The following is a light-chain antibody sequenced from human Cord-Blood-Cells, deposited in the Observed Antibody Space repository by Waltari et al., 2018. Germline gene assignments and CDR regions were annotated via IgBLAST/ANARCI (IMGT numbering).Light chain of an antibody. J-gene: IGLJ2*01. CDR2: EVS. V-gene: IGLV2-23*02. CDR3: CSYAGSSTPVV. CDR1: SSGVGSHNL. Sequence: SALTQPASVSGSPGQSITISCTGPSSGVGSHNLVSWYQQHPGKAPKLMIYEVSKLPSGVSYRFSGSKSGNTASLTISGLQAEDEADYYCCSYAGSSTPVVFGGGTKLTVL.